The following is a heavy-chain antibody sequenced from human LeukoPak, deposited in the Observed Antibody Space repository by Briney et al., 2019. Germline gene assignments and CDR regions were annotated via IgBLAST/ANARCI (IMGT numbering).Heavy chain of an antibody. V-gene: IGHV3-66*01. CDR2: IYSSGGT. D-gene: IGHD5-18*01. CDR1: GFTVSTNY. CDR3: ARDQDPAMTN. Sequence: PGGSLTLSCAASGFTVSTNYMSWVRQAPGKGLEWVSIIYSSGGTYYANSVKGRFTISRDNSKNTLYLQMNSLRAEDTAVYYCARDQDPAMTNWAQATLVIVSS. J-gene: IGHJ4*02.